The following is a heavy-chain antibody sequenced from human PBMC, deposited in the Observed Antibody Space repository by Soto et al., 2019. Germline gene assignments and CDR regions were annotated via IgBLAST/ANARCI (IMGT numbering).Heavy chain of an antibody. CDR1: GYTFTSYG. Sequence: ASVKVSCKASGYTFTSYGISWVRQAPGQGLEWMGWISAYNGNTNYAQKLQGRVTMTTDTSTSTAYMELRSLRSDDTAVYYCAREDGPTYSSGWFYWGQGXLVTVSS. D-gene: IGHD6-19*01. J-gene: IGHJ4*02. CDR2: ISAYNGNT. V-gene: IGHV1-18*01. CDR3: AREDGPTYSSGWFY.